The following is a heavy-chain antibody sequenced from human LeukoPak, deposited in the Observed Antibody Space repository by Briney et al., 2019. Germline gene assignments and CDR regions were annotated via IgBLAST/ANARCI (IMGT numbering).Heavy chain of an antibody. CDR3: ARQYYDIWSGYYTADYYFDY. J-gene: IGHJ4*02. D-gene: IGHD3-3*01. CDR2: ISSRSSYI. Sequence: GGSLRLSCAASGFTFSSYGMNWVRQAPGKGLEWVSSISSRSSYIYYADSVKGRFTISRDNAKNSLHLELHSLRAEDTAVYYCARQYYDIWSGYYTADYYFDYWGQGTLVTVSS. CDR1: GFTFSSYG. V-gene: IGHV3-21*06.